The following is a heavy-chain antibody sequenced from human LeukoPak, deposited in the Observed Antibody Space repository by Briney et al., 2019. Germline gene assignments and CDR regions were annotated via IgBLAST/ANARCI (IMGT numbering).Heavy chain of an antibody. V-gene: IGHV3-23*01. Sequence: GGSLRLSCAASGFTFGSYAMSWVRQAPGKGLEWVSAISGSGGSTYYADSVKGRFTISRDNSKNTLYLQMNSLRAEDTAVYYCAKDEDDYVWGSYRYPCDYWGQGTLVTVSS. CDR3: AKDEDDYVWGSYRYPCDY. CDR1: GFTFGSYA. CDR2: ISGSGGST. J-gene: IGHJ4*02. D-gene: IGHD3-16*02.